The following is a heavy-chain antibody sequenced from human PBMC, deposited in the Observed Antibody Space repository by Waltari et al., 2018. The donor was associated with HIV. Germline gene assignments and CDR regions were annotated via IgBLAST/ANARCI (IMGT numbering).Heavy chain of an antibody. J-gene: IGHJ6*02. D-gene: IGHD2-21*02. CDR2: IYSGGST. CDR3: ASIAYCGGDCYPRGMDV. CDR1: GITVSRNY. Sequence: EVQLVESGGGLVQPGGSLRLSCAASGITVSRNYTSWVRQAPGKGLEWVSVIYSGGSTYYADSVKGRFTISRDNSKNTLYLQMNSLRAEDTAVYYCASIAYCGGDCYPRGMDVWGQGTTVTVSS. V-gene: IGHV3-66*01.